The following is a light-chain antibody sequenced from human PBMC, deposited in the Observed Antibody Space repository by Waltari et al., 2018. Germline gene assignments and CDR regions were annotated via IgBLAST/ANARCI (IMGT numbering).Light chain of an antibody. CDR2: DVN. J-gene: IGLJ3*02. CDR3: SSYTSTNTWM. Sequence: QSALTQPASVSGSPGQSITISCTGTSRDVRGYHYVTWYQQHPGKAPKLMIFDVNKRPSGVSNRFSGAKSGNTASLTISGLQAEDEAEYHCSSYTSTNTWMFGGGTKLTVL. CDR1: SRDVRGYHY. V-gene: IGLV2-14*03.